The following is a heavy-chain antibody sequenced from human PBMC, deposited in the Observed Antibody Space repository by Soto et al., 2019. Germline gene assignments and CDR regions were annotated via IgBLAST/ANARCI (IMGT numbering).Heavy chain of an antibody. V-gene: IGHV4-39*01. CDR1: GGCISSGNYY. J-gene: IGHJ5*02. D-gene: IGHD2-15*01. CDR3: ARPQTGKGGGSQFDP. CDR2: ILYSGST. Sequence: SETLSLTCTLFGGCISSGNYYWGWIRQPPGKGLEWIGKILYSGSTYYNPSLKSRVTISVDTSKNQVSLRLTSVTAADTAVYYCARPQTGKGGGSQFDPWGQGTLVTSPQ.